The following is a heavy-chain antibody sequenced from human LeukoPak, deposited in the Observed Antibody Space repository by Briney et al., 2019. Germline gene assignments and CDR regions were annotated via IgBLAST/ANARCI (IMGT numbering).Heavy chain of an antibody. D-gene: IGHD3-3*01. CDR1: GFTFDDYA. J-gene: IGHJ3*02. CDR3: AKGYGNVLRFLEWAPHDAFDI. CDR2: ISWNSGSI. Sequence: GRSLRLSCAASGFTFDDYAMHWVRQAPGKGLEWVSGISWNSGSIGYADSVKGRFTISRDNSKNTLYLQMNSLRAEDTAVYYCAKGYGNVLRFLEWAPHDAFDIWGQGTMVTVSS. V-gene: IGHV3-9*01.